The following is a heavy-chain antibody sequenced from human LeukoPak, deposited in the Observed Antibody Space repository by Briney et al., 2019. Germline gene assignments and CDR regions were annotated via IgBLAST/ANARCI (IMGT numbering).Heavy chain of an antibody. D-gene: IGHD6-19*01. J-gene: IGHJ4*02. CDR1: GYTLTELS. Sequence: GALVKVSCKVSGYTLTELSMHWVRQAPGKGLEWMGGFDPEDGETIYAQKFQGRVTMTEDTSTDTAYMELSSLRSEDTAVFYCARLKAVSGMYYFDYWGQGTVVTVSS. V-gene: IGHV1-24*01. CDR3: ARLKAVSGMYYFDY. CDR2: FDPEDGET.